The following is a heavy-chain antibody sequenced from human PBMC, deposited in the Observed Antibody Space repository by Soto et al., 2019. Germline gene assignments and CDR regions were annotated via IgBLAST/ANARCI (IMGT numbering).Heavy chain of an antibody. CDR3: ASRTSGWYFGY. V-gene: IGHV3-23*01. D-gene: IGHD6-19*01. J-gene: IGHJ4*02. Sequence: EVQLLESGGGLVQPGGSLRLSCTASGFTFSSYAMNWVRQAPGKGLEWVSVISGSGGSTYFADSVKGRFTISRDNSKNPADLEMNRLRAEDTAVYYWASRTSGWYFGYWGQGTLVTVSS. CDR2: ISGSGGST. CDR1: GFTFSSYA.